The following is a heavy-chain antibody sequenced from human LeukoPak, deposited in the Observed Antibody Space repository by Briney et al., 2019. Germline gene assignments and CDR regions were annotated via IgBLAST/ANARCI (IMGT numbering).Heavy chain of an antibody. CDR2: IKQDGSEK. J-gene: IGHJ6*03. D-gene: IGHD6-6*01. Sequence: GGSLRLSCAASGFTFSSYWMSRVRQAPGKGLEWVANIKQDGSEKYYVDSVKGRFTISRDNAKNSLYLQMNSLRAEDTAVYYCARDRVAARQWGYYYYMDVWGKGTTVTVSS. CDR1: GFTFSSYW. V-gene: IGHV3-7*01. CDR3: ARDRVAARQWGYYYYMDV.